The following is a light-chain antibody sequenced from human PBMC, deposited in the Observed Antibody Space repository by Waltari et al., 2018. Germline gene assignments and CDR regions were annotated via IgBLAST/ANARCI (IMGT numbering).Light chain of an antibody. CDR3: QQYGSFT. J-gene: IGKJ4*01. CDR2: GAS. Sequence: IVLTQSPGTLSLSPGESATLSCRASQSVPHNYLAWYQHKPGQAPRLLIYGASRRATGTPDRISGSGSGTDFTLTISRLESEDSAVYFCQQYGSFTFGGGTKVEIK. CDR1: QSVPHNY. V-gene: IGKV3-20*01.